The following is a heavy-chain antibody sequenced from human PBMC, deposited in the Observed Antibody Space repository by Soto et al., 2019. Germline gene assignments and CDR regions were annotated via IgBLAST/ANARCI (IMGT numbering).Heavy chain of an antibody. J-gene: IGHJ1*01. CDR2: ISWDGGST. D-gene: IGHD6-19*01. V-gene: IGHV3-43*01. CDR3: AKDAEAGYSSGWQTGYFQH. Sequence: EVQLVESGGVVVQPGGSLRLSCAASGFTFDDYTMHWVRQAPGKCLEWVSLISWDGGSTYYADSVKGRFTISRDNSKNSLYLQMNSLRTEDTALYYCAKDAEAGYSSGWQTGYFQHWGQGTLVTVSS. CDR1: GFTFDDYT.